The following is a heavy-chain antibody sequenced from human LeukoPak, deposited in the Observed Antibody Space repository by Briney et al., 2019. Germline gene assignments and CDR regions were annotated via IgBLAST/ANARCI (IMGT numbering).Heavy chain of an antibody. CDR1: GFTFSSYE. J-gene: IGHJ4*02. CDR2: ISSSGSTI. Sequence: SLRLSCAASGFTFSSYEMNWVRLAPGKGREWVSYISSSGSTIYYADSVKGRFTISRDNAKNSLYLQMNSLRAEDTAVYYCARLEAFYDTIVYWGQGTLVTVSS. CDR3: ARLEAFYDTIVY. V-gene: IGHV3-48*03. D-gene: IGHD5/OR15-5a*01.